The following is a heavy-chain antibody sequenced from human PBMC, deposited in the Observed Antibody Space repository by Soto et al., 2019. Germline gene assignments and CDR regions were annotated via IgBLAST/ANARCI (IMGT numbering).Heavy chain of an antibody. D-gene: IGHD3-10*01. CDR2: ISPIFGKA. V-gene: IGHV1-69*13. Sequence: GASVKVSCKASGGTFSSYAISWVRQAPGQGLEWMGGISPIFGKANYAQKFQGRVTNTADESTSTAYMELSSLRAEDTAVYYCARDRFVGVMDVWGQGTTVTVSS. CDR3: ARDRFVGVMDV. J-gene: IGHJ6*02. CDR1: GGTFSSYA.